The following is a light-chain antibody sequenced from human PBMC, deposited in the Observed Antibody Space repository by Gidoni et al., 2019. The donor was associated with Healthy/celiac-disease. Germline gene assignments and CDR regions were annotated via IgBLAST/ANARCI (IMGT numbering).Light chain of an antibody. CDR3: QQYYSYPLT. CDR1: QGISSY. Sequence: AIRMTQSPSSFSASTGDRVTITCRASQGISSYLAWYQQKPGKAPKLLIYAESTLQSGVPSRFRGSGSGTDFTLTISCLQSEDFATYYCQQYYSYPLTFGQGTKVEIK. CDR2: AES. V-gene: IGKV1-8*01. J-gene: IGKJ1*01.